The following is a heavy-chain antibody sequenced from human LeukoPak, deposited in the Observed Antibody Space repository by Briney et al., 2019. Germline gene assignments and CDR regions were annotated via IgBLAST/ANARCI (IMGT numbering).Heavy chain of an antibody. J-gene: IGHJ5*02. CDR3: ARDPRDIKPGGWFDP. V-gene: IGHV4-39*07. Sequence: SETLSLTCTGSGGSISSSSYYWGWIRQPPGKGLEWIGSIYYSGSTYYNPSLKSRVTISVDTSKNQFSLKLSSVTAADTAVYYCARDPRDIKPGGWFDPWGQGTLVTVSS. D-gene: IGHD3-10*01. CDR1: GGSISSSSYY. CDR2: IYYSGST.